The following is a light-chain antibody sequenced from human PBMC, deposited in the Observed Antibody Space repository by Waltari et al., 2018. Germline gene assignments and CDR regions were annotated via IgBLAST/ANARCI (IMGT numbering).Light chain of an antibody. V-gene: IGLV4-69*01. Sequence: QLVLTQSPSVSPSLGASVKLTCTLSSGHSSNVIAWHQQQPGKGPRYLMKVNSDGSHSKGDEIPDRFSGSSSGPERYLTISSLQSDDEADYYCQTGGHGTWVFGGGTKLTVL. J-gene: IGLJ3*02. CDR1: SGHSSNV. CDR2: VNSDGSH. CDR3: QTGGHGTWV.